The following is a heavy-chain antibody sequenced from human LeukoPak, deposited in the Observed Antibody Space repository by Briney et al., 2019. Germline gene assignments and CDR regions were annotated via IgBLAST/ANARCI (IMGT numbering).Heavy chain of an antibody. V-gene: IGHV1-18*01. Sequence: ASVKVSWKASGGTFTSFGISWVRQAPGQGLEWMGWIIAYNGNTNYAQKLQSTVTMTTDTSTSTAYMELRSLRSDDTAVYYCAKIYCSSTSCWAGLLDYWGQGTLVTVSS. CDR1: GGTFTSFG. CDR3: AKIYCSSTSCWAGLLDY. D-gene: IGHD2-2*01. CDR2: IIAYNGNT. J-gene: IGHJ4*02.